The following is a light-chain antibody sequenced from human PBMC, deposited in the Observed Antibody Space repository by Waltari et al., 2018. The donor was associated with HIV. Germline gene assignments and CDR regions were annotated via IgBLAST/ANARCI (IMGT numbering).Light chain of an antibody. CDR1: TSNIGDNY. CDR3: GTWDSNLSAWV. V-gene: IGLV1-51*02. Sequence: QSVLTQPPSVSAAPGQKVTFSCSGSTSNIGDNYVSWYRQLPGTAPKLLIDENNNRPSGMPDRFSGSKSGTTATLRITGLQTGDEADYYCGTWDSNLSAWVFGGGTKLTVL. CDR2: ENN. J-gene: IGLJ3*02.